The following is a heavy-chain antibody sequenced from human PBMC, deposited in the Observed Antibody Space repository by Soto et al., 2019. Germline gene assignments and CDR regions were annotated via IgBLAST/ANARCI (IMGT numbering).Heavy chain of an antibody. CDR2: ISGSGGST. Sequence: GGSLRLSCAASGFTFRSFAVSWVRQAPGKGLEWVSAISGSGGSTYFADSVKGRVTISRDKSKNTLYLQMKSLRAEDTAVYYCAKVYCSGTTCPTVGAFDIWGRGTVVTVSS. D-gene: IGHD2-2*01. CDR1: GFTFRSFA. V-gene: IGHV3-23*01. CDR3: AKVYCSGTTCPTVGAFDI. J-gene: IGHJ3*02.